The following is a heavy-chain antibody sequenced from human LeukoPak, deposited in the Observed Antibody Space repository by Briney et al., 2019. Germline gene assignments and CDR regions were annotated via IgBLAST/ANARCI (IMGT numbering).Heavy chain of an antibody. CDR1: GGTFSSYA. CDR3: VRGGYYYGPSD. J-gene: IGHJ4*02. D-gene: IGHD3-10*01. CDR2: IIPIFGTA. Sequence: SVKVSCKASGGTFSSYAISWVRQAPGQGPEWMGGIIPIFGTANYAQKFQGRVTITADESTSTAYMELSSLRSEDTAVYYCVRGGYYYGPSDWGQGTLVTVSS. V-gene: IGHV1-69*13.